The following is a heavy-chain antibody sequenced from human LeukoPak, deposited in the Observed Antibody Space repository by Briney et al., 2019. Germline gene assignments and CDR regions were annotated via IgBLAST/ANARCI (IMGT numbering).Heavy chain of an antibody. CDR1: GFTFSSYG. J-gene: IGHJ4*02. D-gene: IGHD6-19*01. V-gene: IGHV3-30*18. CDR2: ISYDGSNK. Sequence: PAGGSLRLSCAASGFTFSSYGMHWVRQAPGKGLEWVAVISYDGSNKYYADSVKGRFTISRDNSKNTLYLQMNSLRAEDTAVYYCAKDRRSSGWSDYWGQGTLVTVSS. CDR3: AKDRRSSGWSDY.